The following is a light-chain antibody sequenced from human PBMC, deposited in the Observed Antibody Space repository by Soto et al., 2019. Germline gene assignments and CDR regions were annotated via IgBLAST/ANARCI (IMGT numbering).Light chain of an antibody. CDR2: GAS. V-gene: IGKV3-20*01. CDR3: QQYDRSPLT. J-gene: IGKJ4*01. CDR1: QTVSSSY. Sequence: EIVLTQSPGTLSLSLGERATLSCRASQTVSSSYFAWYQQKPGQAPRLLSYGASSRATGTPDRFSGSGSGTDFTLAISRLEAEDFAVYYCQQYDRSPLTFGGGTKVEIK.